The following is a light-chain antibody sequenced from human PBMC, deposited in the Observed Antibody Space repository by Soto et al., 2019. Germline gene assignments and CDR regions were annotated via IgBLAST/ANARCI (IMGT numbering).Light chain of an antibody. CDR1: QSVSNFY. CDR3: QHYSSAPYT. CDR2: GAS. J-gene: IGKJ2*01. V-gene: IGKV3-20*01. Sequence: EVVLTQSPGTLSLSPGEGATLSCRASQSVSNFYLAWYQQKPGQAPRLLMYGASNRATGIPDRFSGSGSGTDFTLTISRLEPEDFAVYYCQHYSSAPYTFGQGTKLEIK.